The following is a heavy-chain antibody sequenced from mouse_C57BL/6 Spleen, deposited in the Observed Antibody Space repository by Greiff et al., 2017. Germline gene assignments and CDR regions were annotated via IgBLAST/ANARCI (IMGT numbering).Heavy chain of an antibody. V-gene: IGHV2-2*01. CDR1: GFSLTSYG. CDR3: ARKGIWVDY. CDR2: IWSCGST. Sequence: VKLVESGPGLVQPSQSLSITCTVSGFSLTSYGVHWVRQSPGKGLEWLGVIWSCGSTDYNAAFISRLSISKDNSKSQVFLKMNSLQADDTAIYDCARKGIWVDYWGQGTSVTVSS. J-gene: IGHJ4*01. D-gene: IGHD1-1*02.